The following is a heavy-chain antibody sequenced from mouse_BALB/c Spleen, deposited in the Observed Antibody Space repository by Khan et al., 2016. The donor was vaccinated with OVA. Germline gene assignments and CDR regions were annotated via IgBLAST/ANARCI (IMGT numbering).Heavy chain of an antibody. CDR1: GFNIKDYY. D-gene: IGHD2-3*01. CDR3: ARDGYSPWFAY. V-gene: IGHV14-1*02. Sequence: VRLQQSGAELVRPGALVKLSCKASGFNIKDYYMHWIKQRPEQGLVWIGRIDPENGNTIYDPKFQGRASITSDTSSNTAYLQLSSLTSEDTAVYYCARDGYSPWFAYWGQGTRVTVSA. CDR2: IDPENGNT. J-gene: IGHJ3*01.